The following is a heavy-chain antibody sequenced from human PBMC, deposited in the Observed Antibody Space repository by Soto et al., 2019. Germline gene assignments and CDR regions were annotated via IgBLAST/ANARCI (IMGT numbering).Heavy chain of an antibody. Sequence: PGGSLRLSCAASGFTFSSYSMNWVRQAPGKGLEWVSSISSSSSYIYYADSVKGRFTISRDNAKNSLYLQMNSLGAEDAAVYYCARVKRSIAARHFDYWGQGTLVTVSS. CDR1: GFTFSSYS. J-gene: IGHJ4*02. CDR2: ISSSSSYI. CDR3: ARVKRSIAARHFDY. V-gene: IGHV3-21*01. D-gene: IGHD6-6*01.